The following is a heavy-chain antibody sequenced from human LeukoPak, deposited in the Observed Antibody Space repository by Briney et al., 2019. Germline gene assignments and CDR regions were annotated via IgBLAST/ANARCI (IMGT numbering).Heavy chain of an antibody. CDR1: GYTFTSYA. CDR2: INTNTGNP. Sequence: GASVKVSFKASGYTFTSYAMNWVRPAPGQGLEWMGWINTNTGNPTYAQGFTGRFVFSLDTSVSTAYLQISSLKAEDTAVYYCARAKYSSSWNNWFDPWGQGTLVTVSS. D-gene: IGHD6-13*01. V-gene: IGHV7-4-1*02. CDR3: ARAKYSSSWNNWFDP. J-gene: IGHJ5*02.